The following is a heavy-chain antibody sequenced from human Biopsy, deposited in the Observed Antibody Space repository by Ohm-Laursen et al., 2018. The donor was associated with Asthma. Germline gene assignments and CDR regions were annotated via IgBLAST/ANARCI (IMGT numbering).Heavy chain of an antibody. J-gene: IGHJ4*02. V-gene: IGHV3-30*18. Sequence: SLRLSCTASGFVFRSHAMHWVRQAPGKGLEWVAVVSYDGGVAHYADSMKGRFTISRDNAKSTLYLQMNRLRTDDTAVYFCAKRRGYSDLTDFDHWGQGTLVTVSS. CDR2: VSYDGGVA. CDR3: AKRRGYSDLTDFDH. D-gene: IGHD3-3*01. CDR1: GFVFRSHA.